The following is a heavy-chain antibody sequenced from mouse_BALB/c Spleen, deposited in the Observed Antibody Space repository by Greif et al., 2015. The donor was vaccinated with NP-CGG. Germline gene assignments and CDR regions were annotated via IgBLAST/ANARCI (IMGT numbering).Heavy chain of an antibody. CDR3: ARGGAYYRYHFDY. CDR2: INPYNGAT. V-gene: IGHV1-31*01. Sequence: EVQLQQSGPELVKPGASVKISCKASGYSFTGYYMHWVKQSHVKSLEWIGRINPYNGATSYNQNFKDKASLTVDKSSSTAYMELHSLTSEDSAVYYCARGGAYYRYHFDYWGQGTTLTVSS. CDR1: GYSFTGYY. J-gene: IGHJ2*01. D-gene: IGHD2-14*01.